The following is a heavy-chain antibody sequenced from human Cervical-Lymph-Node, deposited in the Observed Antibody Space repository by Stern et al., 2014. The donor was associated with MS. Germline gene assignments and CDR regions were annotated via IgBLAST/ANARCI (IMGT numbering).Heavy chain of an antibody. CDR3: AKDRSSSWYAAADY. J-gene: IGHJ4*02. CDR2: ISYDGSNK. CDR1: GFTFSSYG. D-gene: IGHD6-13*01. V-gene: IGHV3-30*18. Sequence: VQLLESGGGVVQPGRSLRLSCAASGFTFSSYGMHWVRQAPGKGLEWVAVISYDGSNKYYADSVKGRFTISRDNSKNTLYLQMNSLRAEDTAVYYCAKDRSSSWYAAADYWGQGTLVTVSS.